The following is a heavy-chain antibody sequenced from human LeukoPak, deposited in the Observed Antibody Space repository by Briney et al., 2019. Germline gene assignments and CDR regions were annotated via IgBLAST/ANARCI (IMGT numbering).Heavy chain of an antibody. V-gene: IGHV4-4*07. D-gene: IGHD2-8*01. Sequence: SETLSLTCTVSGGSISSYYWSWIRQPAGKGLEWIGRIYTSGSTNYNPSLKSRVTMSVDTSKNQFSLKLSSVTAADTAVYYCASTLYCTNGVCRTFDYWGQGTLVTVSS. CDR2: IYTSGST. CDR3: ASTLYCTNGVCRTFDY. CDR1: GGSISSYY. J-gene: IGHJ4*02.